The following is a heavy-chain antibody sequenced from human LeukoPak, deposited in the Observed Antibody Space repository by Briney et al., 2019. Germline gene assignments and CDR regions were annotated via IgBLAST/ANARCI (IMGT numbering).Heavy chain of an antibody. CDR1: GFTFSSYA. CDR2: IWYDGSNK. Sequence: GGSLRLSCAASGFTFSSYAMSWVRQAPGKGLEWVAFIWYDGSNKYYTDSVKGRFTISRDNSKNTLYLQMNSLRAEDTAVYYCAKDPPLDSSSLNYYYYYGMDVWGQGTTVTVSS. D-gene: IGHD6-13*01. J-gene: IGHJ6*02. V-gene: IGHV3-30*02. CDR3: AKDPPLDSSSLNYYYYYGMDV.